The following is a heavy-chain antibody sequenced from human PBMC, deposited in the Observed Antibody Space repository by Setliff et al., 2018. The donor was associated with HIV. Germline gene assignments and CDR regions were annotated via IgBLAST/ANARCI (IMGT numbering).Heavy chain of an antibody. CDR3: ARNTPGIVPRRVGFDP. D-gene: IGHD1-26*01. Sequence: ASVKVSCKASGYSFTGYYMHWVRQAPGQGLEWMGWMNPSTGGTRFAQKFQGRVTMTRDTFITTAYMELSSLRSDDTAVYYCARNTPGIVPRRVGFDPWGQGTLVTVSS. J-gene: IGHJ5*02. CDR1: GYSFTGYY. CDR2: MNPSTGGT. V-gene: IGHV1-2*02.